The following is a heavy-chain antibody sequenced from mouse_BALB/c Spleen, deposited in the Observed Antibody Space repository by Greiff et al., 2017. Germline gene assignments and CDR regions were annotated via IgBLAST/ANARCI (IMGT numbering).Heavy chain of an antibody. J-gene: IGHJ4*01. CDR2: ISSGSSTN. D-gene: IGHD6-1*01. CDR1: GFTFSSFG. V-gene: IGHV5-17*02. Sequence: EVKLVESGGGVVQPGGSRKLSCAASGFTFSSFGMHWVRQAPEKGLEWVAYISSGSSTNYYADKVKGRFTISRDNPKNTLFMQLTSLRSEDTAMYYCARICGGRVYAMDYWGQGTSVTVSS. CDR3: ARICGGRVYAMDY.